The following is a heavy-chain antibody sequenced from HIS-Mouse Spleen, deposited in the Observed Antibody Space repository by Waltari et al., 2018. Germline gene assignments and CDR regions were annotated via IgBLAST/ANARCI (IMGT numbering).Heavy chain of an antibody. D-gene: IGHD6-13*01. J-gene: IGHJ2*01. V-gene: IGHV4-39*07. Sequence: QLQLQESGPGLVKPSETLSLTCTVSGGSISSSSYYLGWIRQPPGKGLEWIGSIYYSGCTSYNPSLKRRVTISVDTSKNQFSLKLSSVTAADTAVYYCAREIPYSSSWYDWYFDLWGRGTLVTVSS. CDR3: AREIPYSSSWYDWYFDL. CDR2: IYYSGCT. CDR1: GGSISSSSYY.